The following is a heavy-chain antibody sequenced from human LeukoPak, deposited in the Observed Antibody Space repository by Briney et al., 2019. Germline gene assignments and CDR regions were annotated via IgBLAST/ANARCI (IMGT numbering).Heavy chain of an antibody. Sequence: GRSLRLSCAASGFTFSSFGMHWVSQAPGKWLEWVAVIAYDVSNKYYADSGKGRFTISIDNSQSTLDLQMNSVRAADTAVYYCAKEYSSSWPVGIDNWGEGTLVSVSS. V-gene: IGHV3-33*06. CDR1: GFTFSSFG. CDR2: IAYDVSNK. J-gene: IGHJ4*02. D-gene: IGHD6-13*01. CDR3: AKEYSSSWPVGIDN.